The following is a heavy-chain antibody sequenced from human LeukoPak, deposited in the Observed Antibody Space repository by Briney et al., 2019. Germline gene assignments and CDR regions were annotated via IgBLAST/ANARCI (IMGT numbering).Heavy chain of an antibody. V-gene: IGHV3-23*01. CDR3: AKVWQQLVIYYFDY. J-gene: IGHJ4*02. D-gene: IGHD6-13*01. CDR1: GFTFSGYA. CDR2: ISGSGGST. Sequence: GGSLRLSCAASGFTFSGYAMSWVRQAPGKELEWVSAISGSGGSTYYADSVKGRFTISRDNSKNTLYLQMNSLRAEDTAVYYCAKVWQQLVIYYFDYWGQGTLVTVSS.